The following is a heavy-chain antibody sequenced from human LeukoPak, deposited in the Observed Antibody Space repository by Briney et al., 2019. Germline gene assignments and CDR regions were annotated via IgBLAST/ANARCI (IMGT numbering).Heavy chain of an antibody. V-gene: IGHV1-2*04. D-gene: IGHD2-2*01. CDR2: INPNSGGT. CDR3: ARVYCSSTSCGFSFDY. J-gene: IGHJ4*02. Sequence: GASVKVSCKASGYTFTGYYIHWVRQAPGQGLEWMGWINPNSGGTNYAQKFQGWVTMTRDTSISTAYMELSRLRSDDTAVYYCARVYCSSTSCGFSFDYWGQGTRVTVSA. CDR1: GYTFTGYY.